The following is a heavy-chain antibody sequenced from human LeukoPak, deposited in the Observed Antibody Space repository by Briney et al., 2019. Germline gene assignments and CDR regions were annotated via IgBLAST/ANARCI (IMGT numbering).Heavy chain of an antibody. V-gene: IGHV1-2*02. CDR1: GYTFTGYY. CDR3: AREYSGYAPGGY. J-gene: IGHJ4*02. CDR2: INPNSGGT. Sequence: ASVKLSCKASGYTFTGYYLHWVRQAPGQGLEWMGWINPNSGGTNYAQKFQGRVTMTRDTSISTAYMELGRLRSDDTVVYYCAREYSGYAPGGYWGQGTLVTVSS. D-gene: IGHD5-12*01.